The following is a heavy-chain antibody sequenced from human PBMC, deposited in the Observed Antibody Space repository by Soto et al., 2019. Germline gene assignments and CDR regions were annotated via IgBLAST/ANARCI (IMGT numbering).Heavy chain of an antibody. D-gene: IGHD1-20*01. CDR3: ARTVTGTTYGWFDP. CDR2: INHSGST. CDR1: GGSFSGYY. V-gene: IGHV4-34*01. Sequence: SETLSLTCAVYGGSFSGYYWSWIRQPPGKGLEWIGEINHSGSTNYNPSLKSRVTISVDTSKNQFSLKLSSVTAADTAVYYCARTVTGTTYGWFDPWGQGTLVTVSS. J-gene: IGHJ5*02.